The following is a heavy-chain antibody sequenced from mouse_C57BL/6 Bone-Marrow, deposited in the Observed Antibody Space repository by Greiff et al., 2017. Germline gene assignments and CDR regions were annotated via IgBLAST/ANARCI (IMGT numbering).Heavy chain of an antibody. D-gene: IGHD2-1*01. CDR3: AHCNYFYWYFAV. J-gene: IGHJ1*03. Sequence: QVQLQQPGAELVKPGASVKLSCKASGYTFTSYWMHWVKQRPGRGLEWIGRIAPNSGGTKYNEKFKSKATLTVDKPSGTAYMQLSSLTSEDSAVYYCAHCNYFYWYFAVWGTGTTVTVSS. V-gene: IGHV1-72*01. CDR2: IAPNSGGT. CDR1: GYTFTSYW.